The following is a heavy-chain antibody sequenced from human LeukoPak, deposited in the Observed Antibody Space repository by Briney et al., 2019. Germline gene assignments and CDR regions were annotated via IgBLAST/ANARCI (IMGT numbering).Heavy chain of an antibody. CDR2: ISGSGGST. V-gene: IGHV3-23*01. CDR1: GFTFSSYA. Sequence: GGSLRLSCAASGFTFSSYAMSWVRQAPGKGLEWVSAISGSGGSTYYADSVKGRFTISRDNAQNSLFLQMDTLRPEDTAVYYCVRDLSESYYGRDYWGQGTLVTVSP. D-gene: IGHD1-26*01. J-gene: IGHJ4*02. CDR3: VRDLSESYYGRDY.